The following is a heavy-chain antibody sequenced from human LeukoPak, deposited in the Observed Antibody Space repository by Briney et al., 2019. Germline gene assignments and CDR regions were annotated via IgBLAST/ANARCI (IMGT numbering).Heavy chain of an antibody. Sequence: ASVKVSCKASGYTFTSYYMHWVRQAPGKGLEWMGGFDPEDGETIYAQKFQGRVTMTEDTSTDTAYMELSSLRSEDTAVYYCATGSFLYWGQGTLVTVSS. V-gene: IGHV1-24*01. CDR1: GYTFTSYY. CDR2: FDPEDGET. CDR3: ATGSFLY. D-gene: IGHD6-13*01. J-gene: IGHJ4*02.